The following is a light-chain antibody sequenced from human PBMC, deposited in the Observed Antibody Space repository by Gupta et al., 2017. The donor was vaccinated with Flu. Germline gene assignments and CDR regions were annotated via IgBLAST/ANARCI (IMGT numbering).Light chain of an antibody. V-gene: IGKV1-39*01. CDR2: AAS. J-gene: IGKJ2*01. CDR1: QDISRS. Sequence: DIQMTQSPSSLSASVGDRVTITCRASQDISRSLIWYKQKPRRAPKRLIYAASSLHRGVPSRFSGSGCGTDLPLTINSRQPEEFAPYYSQQTNSSPLYTFGQGTKVDI. CDR3: QQTNSSPLYT.